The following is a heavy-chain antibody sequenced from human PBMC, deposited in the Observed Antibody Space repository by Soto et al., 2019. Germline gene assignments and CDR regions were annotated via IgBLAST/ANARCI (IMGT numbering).Heavy chain of an antibody. CDR2: INPNSGRT. CDR1: GYAFSQFY. CDR3: ARESGGTTATLDYYYFYMDV. D-gene: IGHD2-15*01. J-gene: IGHJ6*03. Sequence: QVQLVPSGAEVKKPGASVKVSCKASGYAFSQFYIHWMRQAPGQGLEWMGWINPNSGRTKFAQKFQGWVTMTRDTSIKTVYMELSGLKSDATAVYYCARESGGTTATLDYYYFYMDVCGKGTTVTVSS. V-gene: IGHV1-2*04.